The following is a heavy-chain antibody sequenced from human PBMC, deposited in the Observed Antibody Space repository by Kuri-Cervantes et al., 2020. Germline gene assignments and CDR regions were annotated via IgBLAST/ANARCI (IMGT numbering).Heavy chain of an antibody. CDR1: GFTFSSYA. D-gene: IGHD3-22*01. J-gene: IGHJ4*02. CDR3: ARDRDYYDSSFLDY. CDR2: ISGSGGST. Sequence: LSLTCAASGFTFSSYAMSWVRQAPGKGLEWVSAISGSGGSTYYADSVKGRFTISRDNSKNTLYLQMNSLRAEDTAVYYCARDRDYYDSSFLDYWGQGTLVTVSS. V-gene: IGHV3-23*01.